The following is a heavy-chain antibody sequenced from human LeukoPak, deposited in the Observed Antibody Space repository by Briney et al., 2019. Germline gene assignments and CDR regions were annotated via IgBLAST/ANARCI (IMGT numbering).Heavy chain of an antibody. CDR3: ARGDSYYFDY. CDR2: IYHSGST. D-gene: IGHD2-21*02. V-gene: IGHV4-30-2*01. J-gene: IGHJ4*02. CDR1: GGSISSGGYS. Sequence: SQTLSLTCAVSGGSISSGGYSWSWIRQPPGKCLEWIGYIYHSGSTYYNPSLKSRVTISVDGSKNQFSLKLSSVTAADTAVYYCARGDSYYFDYWGQGTLVTVSS.